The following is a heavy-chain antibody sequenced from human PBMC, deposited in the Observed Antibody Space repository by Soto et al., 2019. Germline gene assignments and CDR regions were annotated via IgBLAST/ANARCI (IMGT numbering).Heavy chain of an antibody. CDR2: ISSSGTTI. CDR3: VRFGGAAAGPGDY. V-gene: IGHV3-48*03. D-gene: IGHD6-13*01. J-gene: IGHJ4*02. Sequence: GSLRLSCVASEFTFSSYEMNWVRQAQGKGLEWVSYISSSGTTIYYTDSVKGRFTISRDNAKKSLYLQMNSLRAEDTAVYYCVRFGGAAAGPGDYWGQGILVTVSS. CDR1: EFTFSSYE.